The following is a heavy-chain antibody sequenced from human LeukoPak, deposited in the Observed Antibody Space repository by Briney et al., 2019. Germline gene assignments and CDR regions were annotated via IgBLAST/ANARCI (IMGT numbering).Heavy chain of an antibody. D-gene: IGHD6-19*01. CDR2: IFYSGST. Sequence: KPSENLSLTCTVSGGSMSNYYWTGIRQPPGKGLEWIGYIFYSGSTNYNTSLKGRITISVDTSKNQFSLKLRSVTPADTAVYYWARGTIAVAALLQHWGQGTLVTVSS. J-gene: IGHJ1*01. V-gene: IGHV4-59*01. CDR1: GGSMSNYY. CDR3: ARGTIAVAALLQH.